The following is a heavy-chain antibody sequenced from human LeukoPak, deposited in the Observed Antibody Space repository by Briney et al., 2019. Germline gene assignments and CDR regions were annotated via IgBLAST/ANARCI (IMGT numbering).Heavy chain of an antibody. CDR2: ISGSGGST. CDR3: AKDVVGYYGSGTRFDY. J-gene: IGHJ4*02. CDR1: GFTFSSYA. V-gene: IGHV3-23*01. D-gene: IGHD3-10*01. Sequence: GGSLRLSCAASGFTFSSYAMSWVRQAPGKGLEWVSAISGSGGSTYYADSVKGRFTISRDNSKNTLYLQMNSLRAEDTAVYYCAKDVVGYYGSGTRFDYWGQGTLVTVSS.